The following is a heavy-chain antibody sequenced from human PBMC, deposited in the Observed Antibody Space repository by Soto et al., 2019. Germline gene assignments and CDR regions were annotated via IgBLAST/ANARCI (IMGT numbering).Heavy chain of an antibody. Sequence: QVQLVQSGAEVKKPGSSVKVSCKASGGTFSSYAISWVRQAPGQGLEWMGGIIPIFGTANYAQKFQGRVTLTADESTSPAYMELSSLRSEDTAVYYCAREQDTAMVTGYYYYGMDVWGQGTTVTVSS. V-gene: IGHV1-69*12. J-gene: IGHJ6*02. D-gene: IGHD5-18*01. CDR1: GGTFSSYA. CDR3: AREQDTAMVTGYYYYGMDV. CDR2: IIPIFGTA.